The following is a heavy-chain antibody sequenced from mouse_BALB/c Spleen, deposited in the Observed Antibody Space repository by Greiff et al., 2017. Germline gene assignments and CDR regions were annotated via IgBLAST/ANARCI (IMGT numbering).Heavy chain of an antibody. J-gene: IGHJ3*01. Sequence: EVKLVESGGGLVQPGGSLKLSCAASGFTFSSYTMSWVRQTPEKRLEWVAYISNGGGSTYYPDTVKGRFTISRDNAKNTLYLQMSSLKSEDTAMYYCARHNDGYYSWFAYWGQGTLVTVSA. CDR2: ISNGGGST. V-gene: IGHV5-12-2*01. D-gene: IGHD2-3*01. CDR1: GFTFSSYT. CDR3: ARHNDGYYSWFAY.